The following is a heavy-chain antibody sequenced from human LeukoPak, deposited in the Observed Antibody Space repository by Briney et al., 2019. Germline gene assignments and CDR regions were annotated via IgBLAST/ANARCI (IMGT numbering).Heavy chain of an antibody. D-gene: IGHD3-10*01. Sequence: GRSLRLSCVASGFTFSNYAIHWVRQAPGKGLEWVAIISYDGSNKYYADSVKGRFTISRDNSKNTVFLQMNSLRADDTAVYYCARDPPGGGFGELLWPYFQHWGQGTLVTVSS. CDR2: ISYDGSNK. CDR1: GFTFSNYA. CDR3: ARDPPGGGFGELLWPYFQH. V-gene: IGHV3-30*04. J-gene: IGHJ1*01.